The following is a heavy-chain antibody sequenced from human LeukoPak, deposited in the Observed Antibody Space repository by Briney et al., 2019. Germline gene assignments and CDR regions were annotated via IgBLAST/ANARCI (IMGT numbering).Heavy chain of an antibody. Sequence: GGSLRLSCAASGFTFSSYWMHWVRQAPGKGLVWVSRINSDGSSTSYADSVKGRFTISRDNAKNTLYLQMNSLRAEDTAVYYCARGKISGRYYGSGPNPDYWGQGTLVTVSS. V-gene: IGHV3-74*01. D-gene: IGHD3-10*01. CDR3: ARGKISGRYYGSGPNPDY. CDR1: GFTFSSYW. J-gene: IGHJ4*02. CDR2: INSDGSST.